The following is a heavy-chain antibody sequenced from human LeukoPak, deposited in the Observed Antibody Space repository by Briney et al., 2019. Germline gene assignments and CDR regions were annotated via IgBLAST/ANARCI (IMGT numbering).Heavy chain of an antibody. CDR3: ARAEENYYDSSGYLYYFDY. CDR1: GFTFSSYW. Sequence: GGSLRLSCAASGFTFSSYWMHWVRQAPGKGLVWVSRINSDGSSTSYADSVKGRFTISRDNAKNTLYLQMNSLRAEDTAVYYCARAEENYYDSSGYLYYFDYWGQGTLVTVSS. J-gene: IGHJ4*02. V-gene: IGHV3-74*01. CDR2: INSDGSST. D-gene: IGHD3-22*01.